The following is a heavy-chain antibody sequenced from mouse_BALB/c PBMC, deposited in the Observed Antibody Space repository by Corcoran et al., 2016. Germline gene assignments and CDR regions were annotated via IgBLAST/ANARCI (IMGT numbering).Heavy chain of an antibody. J-gene: IGHJ3*01. CDR3: AREGMITFAY. CDR2: INPNNDGT. Sequence: EVQLQQSGPVLVKPGASVKMSCKASGYTFSRYVMHWVKQKPGQGLEWIGYINPNNDGTKYNEKFKGKATLTSDKSSSTAYMELSSLTSEDSAVYYCAREGMITFAYWGQGTLVTVSA. CDR1: GYTFSRYV. V-gene: IGHV1S136*01. D-gene: IGHD2-4*01.